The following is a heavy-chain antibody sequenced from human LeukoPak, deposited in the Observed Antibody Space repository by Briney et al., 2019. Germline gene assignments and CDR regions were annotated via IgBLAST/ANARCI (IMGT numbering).Heavy chain of an antibody. CDR2: IYYSGST. J-gene: IGHJ4*02. D-gene: IGHD3-22*01. CDR3: ASYYYDSCGSYYFDY. V-gene: IGHV4-31*03. CDR1: GGSISSGGYY. Sequence: SQTLSLTYTVSGGSISSGGYYWSWIRQHPGKGLEWIGYIYYSGSTYYNPSLKSRFTISVDTSKNQFSLKLSSVTAADTAVYYCASYYYDSCGSYYFDYWGQGTLVTVSS.